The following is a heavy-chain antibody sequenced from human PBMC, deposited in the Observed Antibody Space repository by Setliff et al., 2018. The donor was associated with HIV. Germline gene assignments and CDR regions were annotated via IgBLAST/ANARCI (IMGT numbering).Heavy chain of an antibody. CDR2: ISHSGSPT. D-gene: IGHD3-22*01. CDR3: AKPTYYYDDSGYSGAYFDY. V-gene: IGHV3-11*01. Sequence: GGSLRLSCSVSGFSFSDNYMGWIRLAPGKGLEWISSISHSGSPTHYADSVKGRFTISRDNSKNTLYLQMNSLRAEDTAVYYCAKPTYYYDDSGYSGAYFDYWGQGTLVTVSS. CDR1: GFSFSDNY. J-gene: IGHJ4*02.